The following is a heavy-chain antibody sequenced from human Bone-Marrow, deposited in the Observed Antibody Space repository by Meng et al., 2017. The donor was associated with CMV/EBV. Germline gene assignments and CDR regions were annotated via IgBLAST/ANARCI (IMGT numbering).Heavy chain of an antibody. CDR3: AKSHYDGYNPQEDYFDY. CDR2: ITGSGQTT. D-gene: IGHD5-24*01. Sequence: GSLRLSCAASQFTFNKHAMSWVRQAPGKGLEWVSSITGSGQTTYYADSVKGRFTVSRENSRNTLYLQMSSLRVEDTAIYYCAKSHYDGYNPQEDYFDYWGQGKLVTVSS. J-gene: IGHJ4*02. CDR1: QFTFNKHA. V-gene: IGHV3-23*01.